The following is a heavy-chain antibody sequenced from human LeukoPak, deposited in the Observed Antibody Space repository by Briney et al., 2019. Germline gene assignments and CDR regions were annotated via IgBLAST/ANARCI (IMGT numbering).Heavy chain of an antibody. CDR3: ARGRTMIDAFDI. V-gene: IGHV1-2*02. CDR1: GYTFTGYY. CDR2: INPNSGGT. Sequence: ASVKVSCKASGYTFTGYYMHWVRQAPGEGREWMGWINPNSGGTNYAQKFQGRVTMTRDTSTSTAYMELSRLKSDDAAVYYCARGRTMIDAFDIWGQGTMVTVSS. D-gene: IGHD3-22*01. J-gene: IGHJ3*02.